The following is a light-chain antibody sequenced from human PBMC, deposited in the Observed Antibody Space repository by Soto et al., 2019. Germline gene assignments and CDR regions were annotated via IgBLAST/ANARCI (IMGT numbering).Light chain of an antibody. CDR3: QQRSTWPH. CDR2: DTS. J-gene: IGKJ5*01. V-gene: IGKV3-11*01. Sequence: EIVLTQSPATLSLSPGERSTLSFRASQSVSNYLAWYQQKPGQAPRLLIYDTSNRATGVPARFSGSGSGTDFTLTISSLEPEDFTVYYCQQRSTWPHFGQGTRLEIK. CDR1: QSVSNY.